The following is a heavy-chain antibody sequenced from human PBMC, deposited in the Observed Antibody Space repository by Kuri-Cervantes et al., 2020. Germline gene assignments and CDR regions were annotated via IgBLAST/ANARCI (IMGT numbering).Heavy chain of an antibody. CDR1: GGSVSSGSYY. CDR2: IYYSGST. J-gene: IGHJ4*02. Sequence: GSLRLSCTVSGGSVSSGSYYWSWIRQPPGKGLEWIGYIYYSGSTNYNPSLKSRVTISVDTSKNQFSLKLSSVTAADTAVYYCASLGGGRGDYWGQGTLVTVSS. CDR3: ASLGGGRGDY. V-gene: IGHV4-61*01. D-gene: IGHD3-10*01.